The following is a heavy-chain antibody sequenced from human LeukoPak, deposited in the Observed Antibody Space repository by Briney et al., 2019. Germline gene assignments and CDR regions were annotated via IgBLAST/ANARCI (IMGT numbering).Heavy chain of an antibody. CDR3: ARDQLLYSSSPLDY. CDR1: GFTFSSNA. J-gene: IGHJ4*02. D-gene: IGHD6-6*01. Sequence: GGSLRLSCAASGFTFSSNAMHWVRQAPGKGLEWVAVISYDGSNKYYADSVKGRFTISRDNSKNTLYLQMNSLRAEDTAVYYCARDQLLYSSSPLDYWGQGTLVTVSS. CDR2: ISYDGSNK. V-gene: IGHV3-30-3*01.